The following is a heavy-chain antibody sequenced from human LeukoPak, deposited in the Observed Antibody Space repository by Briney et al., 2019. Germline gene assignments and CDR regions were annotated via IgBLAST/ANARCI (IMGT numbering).Heavy chain of an antibody. Sequence: PGGSLRLSCAASGFTFSSYSMNWVRQAPGKGLEWVSSISSSSSYIYYADSVKGRFTISRDNSKNTVYLQMNSLRAEDTAVYYCARLYLPATRFDYWGQGTLVTVSS. V-gene: IGHV3-21*04. D-gene: IGHD5-24*01. J-gene: IGHJ4*02. CDR1: GFTFSSYS. CDR3: ARLYLPATRFDY. CDR2: ISSSSSYI.